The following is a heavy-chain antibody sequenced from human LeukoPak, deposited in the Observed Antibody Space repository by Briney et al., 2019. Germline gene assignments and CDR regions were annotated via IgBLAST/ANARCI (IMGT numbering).Heavy chain of an antibody. D-gene: IGHD3-16*02. J-gene: IGHJ4*02. CDR3: ATDPSIYVWGSYRFDY. CDR1: GYTLTELS. V-gene: IGHV1-24*01. CDR2: FDPEDGET. Sequence: ASVKVSCKVSGYTLTELSMHWVRQAPGKGLEWMGGFDPEDGETIYAQKFRGRVTMTEDTSTDTAYMELSSLRSEDTAVYYCATDPSIYVWGSYRFDYWGQGTLVTVSS.